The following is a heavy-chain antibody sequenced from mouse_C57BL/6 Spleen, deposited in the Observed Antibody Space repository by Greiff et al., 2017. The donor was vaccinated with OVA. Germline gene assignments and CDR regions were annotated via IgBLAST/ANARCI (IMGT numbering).Heavy chain of an antibody. CDR1: GYSISSGYY. CDR2: ISYDGSN. Sequence: EVQLQESGPGLVKPSQSLSLTCSVTGYSISSGYYWNWIRQFPGNKLEWMGYISYDGSNNYNPSLKNRISITRDTSKNQFFLKLNSVTTEDTATYYCARETYYYGSSPFAYWGQGTLVTVSA. J-gene: IGHJ3*01. CDR3: ARETYYYGSSPFAY. D-gene: IGHD1-1*01. V-gene: IGHV3-6*01.